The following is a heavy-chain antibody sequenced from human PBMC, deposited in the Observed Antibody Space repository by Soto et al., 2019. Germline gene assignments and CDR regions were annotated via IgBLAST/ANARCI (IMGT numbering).Heavy chain of an antibody. D-gene: IGHD4-17*01. V-gene: IGHV2-26*01. J-gene: IGHJ2*01. Sequence: QVTLKESGPVLVKPTETLTLTCTVSGFSLSNARMGVSWIRQPTGKAREWLAHIFSNDEKSYHTSLKSSLTISTDTSKSQVVLTMTNMDPVDTATYYCARTYTVTPDWYFDLWGRGTLVTVSS. CDR3: ARTYTVTPDWYFDL. CDR2: IFSNDEK. CDR1: GFSLSNARMG.